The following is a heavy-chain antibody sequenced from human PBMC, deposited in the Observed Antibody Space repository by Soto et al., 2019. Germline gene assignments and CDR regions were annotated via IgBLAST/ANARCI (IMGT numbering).Heavy chain of an antibody. CDR3: ARDRVGRSTSCPDY. J-gene: IGHJ4*02. CDR2: IWYDGSNK. Sequence: ALSLSCAASGFTFSSYGMHWVRQAPGKGLEWVAVIWYDGSNKYYADSVKGRFTISRDNSKNTLYLQMNSLRAEDTAVYYCARDRVGRSTSCPDYWGQGTLVTVSS. D-gene: IGHD2-2*01. V-gene: IGHV3-33*01. CDR1: GFTFSSYG.